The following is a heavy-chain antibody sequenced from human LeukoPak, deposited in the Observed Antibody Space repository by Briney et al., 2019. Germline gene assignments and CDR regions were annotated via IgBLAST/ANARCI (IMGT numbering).Heavy chain of an antibody. CDR1: GYTFTRYY. CDR2: IHPSSGST. Sequence: ASVKVSCKASGYTFTRYYMHWVRQAPGQGLEWMGIIHPSSGSTSYAQKFEGRVTLTRDTSTSTLYMELISLRSEDTAVYYCARGKDLVRGVIDYWGQGTLVTVSS. V-gene: IGHV1-46*01. D-gene: IGHD3-10*01. CDR3: ARGKDLVRGVIDY. J-gene: IGHJ4*02.